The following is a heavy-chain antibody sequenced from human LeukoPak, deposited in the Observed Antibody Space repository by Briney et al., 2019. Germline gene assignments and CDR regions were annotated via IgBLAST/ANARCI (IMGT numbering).Heavy chain of an antibody. V-gene: IGHV3-23*01. Sequence: PGGSLRLSCAASVFTFSNYAMSWVRQAPGKGLEWVSAISGSGGSTYYADSVKGRFTISRDNSKNTLYLQMNSLRAEDTALYYCAKEADSSGYYYIDWYFDLWGRGTLVTVSS. CDR3: AKEADSSGYYYIDWYFDL. D-gene: IGHD3-22*01. J-gene: IGHJ2*01. CDR1: VFTFSNYA. CDR2: ISGSGGST.